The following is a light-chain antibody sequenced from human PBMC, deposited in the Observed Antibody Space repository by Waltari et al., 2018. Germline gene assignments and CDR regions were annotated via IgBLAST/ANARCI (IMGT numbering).Light chain of an antibody. J-gene: IGLJ2*01. Sequence: QSALTQPRSVSGSPGQSVTISCTGSSSELGGHTYVSWFQRHPGKAPKLLIYDVSKRPSAIPDRFSGSKSANTASLTISGLQVDDEADYFCCSYGGAYDLIFGGGTKLTVL. CDR2: DVS. CDR1: SSELGGHTY. V-gene: IGLV2-11*01. CDR3: CSYGGAYDLI.